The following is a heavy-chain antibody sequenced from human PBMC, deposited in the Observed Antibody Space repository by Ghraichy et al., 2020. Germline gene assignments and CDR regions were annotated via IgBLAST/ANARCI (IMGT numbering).Heavy chain of an antibody. J-gene: IGHJ4*02. CDR3: AKTRLVGDYVPFDY. Sequence: GESLNISCAASGFTFSSYAMSWVRQAPGKGLEWVSAISGSGGSTYYADSVKGRFTISRDNSKNTLYLQMNSLRAEDTAVYYCAKTRLVGDYVPFDYWGQGTLVTVSS. D-gene: IGHD4-17*01. CDR2: ISGSGGST. CDR1: GFTFSSYA. V-gene: IGHV3-23*01.